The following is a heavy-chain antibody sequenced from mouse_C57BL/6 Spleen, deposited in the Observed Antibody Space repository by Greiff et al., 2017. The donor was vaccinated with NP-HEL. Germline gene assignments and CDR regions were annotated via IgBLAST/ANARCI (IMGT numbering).Heavy chain of an antibody. D-gene: IGHD2-3*01. CDR2: INPNNGGT. CDR1: GYTFTDYN. Sequence: EVQLQQSGPELVKPGASVKMSCKASGYTFTDYNMHWVKQSHGKSLEWIGYINPNNGGTSYNQKFKGKATLTVNKSSSTAYMELRSLTSEDSAVYYCARWPYYDGYSYFDYWGQGTTLTVSS. J-gene: IGHJ2*01. CDR3: ARWPYYDGYSYFDY. V-gene: IGHV1-22*01.